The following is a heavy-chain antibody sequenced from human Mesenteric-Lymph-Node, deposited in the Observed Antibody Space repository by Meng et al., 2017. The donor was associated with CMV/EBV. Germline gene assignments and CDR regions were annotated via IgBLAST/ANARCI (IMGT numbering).Heavy chain of an antibody. J-gene: IGHJ4*02. D-gene: IGHD4-23*01. CDR3: VRDDYGGLDY. V-gene: IGHV3-23*01. Sequence: GESLKISCAASGFTFSSYAMSWVRQAPGKGLEWVSAISGSGGSTYYADSVKGRFTISRDNSKNTLYLQMNSLRVEDTAVYFCVRDDYGGLDYWGQGTLVTVSS. CDR2: ISGSGGST. CDR1: GFTFSSYA.